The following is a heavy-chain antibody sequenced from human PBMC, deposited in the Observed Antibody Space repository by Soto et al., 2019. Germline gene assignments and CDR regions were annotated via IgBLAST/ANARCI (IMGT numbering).Heavy chain of an antibody. Sequence: GGSLRLSCAASGFTFSSYAMHWVRQAPGKGLEWVAVISYDGSNKYYADSVKGRFTISRDNSKNTLYLQMNSLRAEDTAVYYCARDRRIAAAGTGYYFDYWGQGTLVTVSS. CDR3: ARDRRIAAAGTGYYFDY. CDR2: ISYDGSNK. J-gene: IGHJ4*02. D-gene: IGHD6-13*01. V-gene: IGHV3-30-3*01. CDR1: GFTFSSYA.